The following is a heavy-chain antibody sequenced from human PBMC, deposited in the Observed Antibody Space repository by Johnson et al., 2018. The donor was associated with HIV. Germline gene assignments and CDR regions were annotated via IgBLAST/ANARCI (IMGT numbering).Heavy chain of an antibody. CDR1: GFTFSSYA. CDR2: ISYDGNNK. CDR3: ARGITMIAVVKGDAFDM. Sequence: QVQLVESGGGVVQPGRSLRLSCAASGFTFSSYAMHWVRQAPGKGLEWVALISYDGNNKYYVDSVKGRFTISRDNSKNTLYLQMNSLRSEDTAVYYCARGITMIAVVKGDAFDMWGQGTMVTVSS. J-gene: IGHJ3*02. D-gene: IGHD3-22*01. V-gene: IGHV3-30*04.